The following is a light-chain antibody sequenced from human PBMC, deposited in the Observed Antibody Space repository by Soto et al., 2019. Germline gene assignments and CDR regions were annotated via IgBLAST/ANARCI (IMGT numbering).Light chain of an antibody. CDR3: CSYTRGGTLI. CDR2: DVS. V-gene: IGLV2-14*01. Sequence: QSVLTQPASVSGSPGQSITISCVGTGGDIGDYNYVSWYQQHPGKVPKVIIYDVSNRPSGVSYRFSGTKSGNTASLTVSGLQAEDEADYYCCSYTRGGTLIFGTGTKVTVL. J-gene: IGLJ1*01. CDR1: GGDIGDYNY.